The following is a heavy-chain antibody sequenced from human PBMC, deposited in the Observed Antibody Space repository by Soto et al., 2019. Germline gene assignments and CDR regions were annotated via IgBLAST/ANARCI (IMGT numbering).Heavy chain of an antibody. Sequence: SVKVSCKASGFTFINSAIQWVRQARGQRLEWIGWIVVGSGRTDYAQKFQERLTITRDMSTSTAYMELSSLRLEDTAVYYCAAVQGGGATFHFWGQGSLVTVSS. CDR3: AAVQGGGATFHF. J-gene: IGHJ4*02. V-gene: IGHV1-58*02. D-gene: IGHD1-26*01. CDR2: IVVGSGRT. CDR1: GFTFINSA.